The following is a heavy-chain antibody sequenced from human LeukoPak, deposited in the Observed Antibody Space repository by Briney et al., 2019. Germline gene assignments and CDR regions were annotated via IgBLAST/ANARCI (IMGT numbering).Heavy chain of an antibody. J-gene: IGHJ5*02. CDR3: ARPYYYDSRIDP. Sequence: PSQTLSLTCTVSGGSISSGDYYWSWIRQPPGKGLEWIAYMYYSGSTYYNPSLKSRVTMSADTSENQLSLKLSSVTAADTAVYYCARPYYYDSRIDPWGQGILVTVSS. CDR1: GGSISSGDYY. D-gene: IGHD3-22*01. CDR2: MYYSGST. V-gene: IGHV4-30-4*01.